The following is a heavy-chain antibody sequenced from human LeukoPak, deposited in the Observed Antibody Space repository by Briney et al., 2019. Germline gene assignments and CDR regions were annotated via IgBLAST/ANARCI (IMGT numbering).Heavy chain of an antibody. D-gene: IGHD3-22*01. CDR2: IYYSGST. V-gene: IGHV4-59*08. Sequence: SETLSLTCTVSGGSISNYYWSWIRQPPEKGLEWIGYIYYSGSTNYNPSLKSRVTISVDTSKNQFSLKLSSVTAADTAVYYCARAPLDGSSGYQDYYYYYMDVWGKGTTVTISS. J-gene: IGHJ6*03. CDR1: GGSISNYY. CDR3: ARAPLDGSSGYQDYYYYYMDV.